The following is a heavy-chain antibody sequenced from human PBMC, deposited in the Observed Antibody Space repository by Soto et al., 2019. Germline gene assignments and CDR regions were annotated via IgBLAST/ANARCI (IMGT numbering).Heavy chain of an antibody. CDR1: GGSISSGDYY. CDR3: ARHVRASSPVEDYYGMDV. J-gene: IGHJ6*02. D-gene: IGHD6-13*01. V-gene: IGHV4-30-4*08. Sequence: SETLSLTCTVSGGSISSGDYYWSWIRQHPGKGLEWIGYIYYSGATQWNPSLRSRVTISLDTSENQFSLKLSSVTAADTAVYYCARHVRASSPVEDYYGMDVWGQGTTVTVSS. CDR2: IYYSGAT.